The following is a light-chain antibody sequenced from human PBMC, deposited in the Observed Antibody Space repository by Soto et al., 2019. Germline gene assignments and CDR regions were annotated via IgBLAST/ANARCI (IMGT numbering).Light chain of an antibody. CDR1: QTISTY. V-gene: IGKV1-5*03. J-gene: IGKJ1*01. CDR2: KAS. Sequence: DIQMTQSPSPLSASVGDRVTITCRASQTISTYLAWYQQKPGKAPKLLIYKASSLGSGVPSRFSGSGSGTDFTLTISSLQPDESATYYCQHYNTYTWTFGLGTKV. CDR3: QHYNTYTWT.